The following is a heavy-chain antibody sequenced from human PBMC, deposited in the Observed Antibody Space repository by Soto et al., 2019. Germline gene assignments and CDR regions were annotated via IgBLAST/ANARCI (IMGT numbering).Heavy chain of an antibody. Sequence: SETLSLTCTVSGGSISSGGYYWSWIRQHPGKGLEWIGYIYYSGNTYYNPSLKSRVTISVDTPKNQFSLKLSSVTAADTAVYYCARARGITGTIGMDVWGQGTTVTVSS. J-gene: IGHJ6*02. CDR2: IYYSGNT. CDR3: ARARGITGTIGMDV. CDR1: GGSISSGGYY. D-gene: IGHD1-7*01. V-gene: IGHV4-31*03.